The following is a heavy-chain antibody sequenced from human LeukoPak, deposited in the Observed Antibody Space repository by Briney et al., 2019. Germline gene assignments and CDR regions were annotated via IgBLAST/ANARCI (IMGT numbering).Heavy chain of an antibody. V-gene: IGHV1-18*01. CDR2: ISAYNGNT. CDR1: GYIFTSYG. D-gene: IGHD3-16*02. CDR3: ARVGDMITFGGVIVPNWFDP. J-gene: IGHJ5*02. Sequence: ASVKVSCKASGYIFTSYGISWVRQAPGQGLEWMGWISAYNGNTNYAQKLQGRVTITTDTSTSTAYMELRSLRSDDTAVYYCARVGDMITFGGVIVPNWFDPWGQGTLVTVSS.